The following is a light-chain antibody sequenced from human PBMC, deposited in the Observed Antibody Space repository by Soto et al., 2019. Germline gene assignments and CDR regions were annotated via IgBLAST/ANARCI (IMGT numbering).Light chain of an antibody. V-gene: IGLV1-40*01. CDR1: SSNIGAGYD. J-gene: IGLJ2*01. Sequence: QPVLTQSPSVSGAPGQRVTISCTGSSSNIGAGYDLHWYQQVPGTAPKLLIYGNNNRPSGVPDRFSGSKSGTSASLAITGLQAEDEADYYCQSYDSSLSVVFGGGTKLTVL. CDR2: GNN. CDR3: QSYDSSLSVV.